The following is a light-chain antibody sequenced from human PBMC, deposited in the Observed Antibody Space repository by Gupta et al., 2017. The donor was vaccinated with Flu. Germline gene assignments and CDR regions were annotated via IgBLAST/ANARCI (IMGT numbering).Light chain of an antibody. Sequence: TISCTRSSGSIASDYVHLYQHRPRTAPTPVLFVYNQRPSGAPDPFSGSFDNSSNSASLTITGLKTEDEADYYCQSYASSNNLVVFGGGTKLTVL. J-gene: IGLJ3*02. CDR1: SGSIASDY. CDR3: QSYASSNNLVV. V-gene: IGLV6-57*03. CDR2: VYN.